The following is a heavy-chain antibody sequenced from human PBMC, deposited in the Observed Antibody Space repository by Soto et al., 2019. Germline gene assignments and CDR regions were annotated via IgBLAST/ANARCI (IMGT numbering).Heavy chain of an antibody. CDR3: ARHGEDVVVPADSAAGQYYYYYYYMDV. D-gene: IGHD2-2*01. J-gene: IGHJ6*03. CDR2: IYYSGST. Sequence: ETLSLTCTVSGGSISSYYWSWIRQPPGKGLEWIGYIYYSGSTNYNPSLKSRVTISVDTSKNQFSLKLSSVTAADTAVYYCARHGEDVVVPADSAAGQYYYYYYYMDVWGKGTTVTVSS. CDR1: GGSISSYY. V-gene: IGHV4-59*08.